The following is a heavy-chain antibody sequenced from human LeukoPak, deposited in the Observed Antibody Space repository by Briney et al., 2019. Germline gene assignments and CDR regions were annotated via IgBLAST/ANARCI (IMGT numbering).Heavy chain of an antibody. J-gene: IGHJ6*03. D-gene: IGHD1-14*01. CDR3: ARDPTTNYYYYYMDV. CDR1: GFSFSSYA. CDR2: ISHDGSNK. V-gene: IGHV3-30*01. Sequence: GGSLRLSCAASGFSFSSYAMHWVRQAPGKGLEWVAVISHDGSNKYYADSVKGRFTISRDNSKNTLYLQMNSLRAEDTAVYYCARDPTTNYYYYYMDVWGKRTTVTLSS.